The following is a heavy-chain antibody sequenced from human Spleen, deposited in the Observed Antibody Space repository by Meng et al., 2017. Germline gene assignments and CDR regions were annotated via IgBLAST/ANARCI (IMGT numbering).Heavy chain of an antibody. CDR1: GFTFSSYW. CDR3: VKGLGNGAGALDI. Sequence: GESLKISCAASGFTFSSYWMCWVRQAPGKGLEWVASIKQDGSEKYYADSVKGRFTISRDNSKNTLFLHMNSLRVDDTALYYCVKGLGNGAGALDIWGQGTMVTVSS. V-gene: IGHV3-7*03. CDR2: IKQDGSEK. D-gene: IGHD3-10*01. J-gene: IGHJ3*02.